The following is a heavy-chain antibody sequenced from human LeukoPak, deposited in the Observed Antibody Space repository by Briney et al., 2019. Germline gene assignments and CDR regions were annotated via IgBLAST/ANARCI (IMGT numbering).Heavy chain of an antibody. D-gene: IGHD3-22*01. Sequence: ASVKVSCKASGYTFTSYGISWVRQAPGQGLEWMGWISAYNGNTNYAQKLQGRVTMTTDTSTNTAYMELRSLRSDDTAVYYCARERVYDSSGYYYFDYWGQGTLVTVSS. CDR2: ISAYNGNT. J-gene: IGHJ4*02. CDR1: GYTFTSYG. CDR3: ARERVYDSSGYYYFDY. V-gene: IGHV1-18*01.